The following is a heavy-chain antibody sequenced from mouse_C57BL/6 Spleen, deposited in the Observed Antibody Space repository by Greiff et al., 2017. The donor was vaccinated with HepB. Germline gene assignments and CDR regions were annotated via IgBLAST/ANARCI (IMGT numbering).Heavy chain of an antibody. V-gene: IGHV1-69*01. J-gene: IGHJ2*01. D-gene: IGHD1-1*01. CDR2: IDPSDSYT. CDR3: ARSDDYGSSYYFDY. Sequence: VQLQQPGAELVMPGASVKLSCKASGYTFTSYWMHWVKQRPGQGLEWIGEIDPSDSYTNYNQKFKGKSTLTVDKSSSTAYMQLSSLTSEDSAVYYCARSDDYGSSYYFDYWGQGTTLTVSS. CDR1: GYTFTSYW.